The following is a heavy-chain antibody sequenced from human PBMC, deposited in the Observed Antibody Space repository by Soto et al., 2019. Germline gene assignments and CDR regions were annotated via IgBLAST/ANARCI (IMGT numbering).Heavy chain of an antibody. CDR2: ISYDGSNK. D-gene: IGHD2-15*01. J-gene: IGHJ6*02. CDR1: GFTFSSYA. Sequence: GGSLRLSCAASGFTFSSYAMHWVRQAPGKGLEWVAVISYDGSNKYYADSVKGRFTISRDNSKNTLYLQMNSLRAEDTAVYYCARVAAEEEDGKYYYYGMDVWGQGTTVTVSS. V-gene: IGHV3-30-3*01. CDR3: ARVAAEEEDGKYYYYGMDV.